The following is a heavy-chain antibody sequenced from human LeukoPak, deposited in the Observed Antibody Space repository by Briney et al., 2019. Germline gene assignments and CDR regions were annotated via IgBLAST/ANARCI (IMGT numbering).Heavy chain of an antibody. D-gene: IGHD3-10*01. V-gene: IGHV4-39*01. J-gene: IGHJ4*02. CDR1: GGSISSSTYY. CDR2: IHYSGTT. CDR3: AMRYGSGSYFDY. Sequence: SETLSLTCTVSGGSISSSTYYWDWIRQPPGKGLEYLGSIHYSGTTYDNPSLKRRVTISVDTSKNQFFLRVSSCTASATVVYYCAMRYGSGSYFDYWGQGTLVTVSS.